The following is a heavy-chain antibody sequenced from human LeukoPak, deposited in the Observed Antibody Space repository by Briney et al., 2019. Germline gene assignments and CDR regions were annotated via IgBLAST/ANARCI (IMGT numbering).Heavy chain of an antibody. V-gene: IGHV3-21*04. CDR3: ARDRSTGFLEWLLGAFDI. D-gene: IGHD3-3*01. CDR1: GFTFSSYS. CDR2: ISSSSSYI. Sequence: GGSLRLSCAASGFTFSSYSMNWVRQAPGKGLEWVSSISSSSSYIYYADSVKGRFTISRDNAKNSLYLQMNSLRAEDTAVYYCARDRSTGFLEWLLGAFDIWGQGTMVTVSS. J-gene: IGHJ3*02.